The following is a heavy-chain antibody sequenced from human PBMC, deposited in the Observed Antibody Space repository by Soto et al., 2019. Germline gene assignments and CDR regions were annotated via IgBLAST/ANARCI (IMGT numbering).Heavy chain of an antibody. V-gene: IGHV1-2*04. Sequence: EPSVKVSCKASGYTFTGYYMHWVRQAPGQGLEWMGWINPNSGGTNYAQKFQGWVTMTRDTSISTAYMELSRLRSDDTAVYYCARGDSTDCSIGLCSFFYNHEMDVWGQGTTGTVS. D-gene: IGHD2-8*01. CDR3: ARGDSTDCSIGLCSFFYNHEMDV. CDR1: GYTFTGYY. CDR2: INPNSGGT. J-gene: IGHJ6*02.